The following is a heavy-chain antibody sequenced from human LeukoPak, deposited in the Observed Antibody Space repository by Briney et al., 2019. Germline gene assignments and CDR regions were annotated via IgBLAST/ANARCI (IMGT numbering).Heavy chain of an antibody. CDR2: IYHSGST. Sequence: KPSETLSLTCVVSGYSISSGFYWGWIRQPPGKGLEWIASIYHSGSTYHNPSLRSRLTMSVDKSKNQFSLKLTSVTAADTAMYYCAKISRRWPDYWGQGTLVTVSS. CDR1: GYSISSGFY. J-gene: IGHJ4*02. CDR3: AKISRRWPDY. D-gene: IGHD4-23*01. V-gene: IGHV4-38-2*01.